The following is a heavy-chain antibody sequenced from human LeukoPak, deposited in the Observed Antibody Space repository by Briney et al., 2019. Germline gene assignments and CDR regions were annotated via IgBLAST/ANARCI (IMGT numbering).Heavy chain of an antibody. CDR2: IIPILGIA. J-gene: IGHJ1*01. V-gene: IGHV1-69*04. CDR1: QRTFSSYA. CDR3: ARDHGAAAGTFQH. D-gene: IGHD6-13*01. Sequence: GAPVKPSCKASQRTFSSYAISWVRQAPGHELEWMGRIIPILGIANYAQKFHGRVTSTAEKSTSTAYMELSSVRSEDTAVYYCARDHGAAAGTFQHWGQGTLVTVS.